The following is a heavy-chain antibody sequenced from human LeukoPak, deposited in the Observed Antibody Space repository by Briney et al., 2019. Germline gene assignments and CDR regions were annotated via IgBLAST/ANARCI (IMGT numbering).Heavy chain of an antibody. CDR3: ARNTRGYSGYAPFDY. CDR2: IYYSGYT. V-gene: IGHV4-59*01. J-gene: IGHJ4*02. CDR1: GGSISSYY. Sequence: SETLSLTCTVSGGSISSYYWSWIRQPPGKGLEWIGYIYYSGYTNYNPSLKSRVTISVDTSKNQFSLKLSSVTAADTAVYYCARNTRGYSGYAPFDYWGQGTLVTVSS. D-gene: IGHD5-12*01.